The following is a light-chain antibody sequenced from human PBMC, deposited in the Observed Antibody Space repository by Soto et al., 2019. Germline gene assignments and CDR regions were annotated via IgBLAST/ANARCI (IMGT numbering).Light chain of an antibody. Sequence: QSVLAQPSSVSGSPGQSITISCTGTSTVVGGYNYVSWYQHHPGKGPKLIIYEVNTRPSGVPDRFSGSKSGNTASLTISGLQAEDEADYYCCSYAGSYTYVFGTGTKVTV. CDR3: CSYAGSYTYV. V-gene: IGLV2-11*01. CDR1: STVVGGYNY. CDR2: EVN. J-gene: IGLJ1*01.